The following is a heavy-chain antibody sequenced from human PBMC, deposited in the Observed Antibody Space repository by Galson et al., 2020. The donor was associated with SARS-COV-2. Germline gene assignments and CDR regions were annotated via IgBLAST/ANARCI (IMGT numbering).Heavy chain of an antibody. CDR2: INWNGAST. CDR1: GFTFDDYA. J-gene: IGHJ4*02. CDR3: AKDLYGDYVRTCDH. D-gene: IGHD4-17*01. Sequence: GGSLRLSCAASGFTFDDYAMHWVRQAPGKGLEWVAGINWNGASTGYADSVKGRFTISRDNAKTSLYLQMNSLRPEDTALYFCAKDLYGDYVRTCDHWGQGTQVTVSS. V-gene: IGHV3-9*01.